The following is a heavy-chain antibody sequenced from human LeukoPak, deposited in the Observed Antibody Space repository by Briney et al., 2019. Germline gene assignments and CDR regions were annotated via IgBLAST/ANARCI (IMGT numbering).Heavy chain of an antibody. J-gene: IGHJ4*02. CDR2: IKSKTDGGTT. CDR1: GFTFSNAW. D-gene: IGHD3-3*01. V-gene: IGHV3-15*01. CDR3: TTYLQTSVFWSGSDY. Sequence: GGSLRLSCAASGFTFSNAWMSWVRQAPGKGLEWVGRIKSKTDGGTTDYAAPVKGRFTISRDDSKNTLYLQMNSLKTEDTAVYYCTTYLQTSVFWSGSDYWGQGTLVTVSS.